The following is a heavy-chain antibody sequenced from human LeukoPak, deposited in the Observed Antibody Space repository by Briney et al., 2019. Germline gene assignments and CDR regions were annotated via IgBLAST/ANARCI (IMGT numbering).Heavy chain of an antibody. Sequence: ASVKVSCKTSGYSFTIYDINWLRQAPGQGPEWMGWVNTATGNTGYAQKFQGRVSMTRDTPRTTAYMELRSLTSEDTAVYFCARVWGPTPIHYFDYWGQGSLVTVSP. J-gene: IGHJ4*02. CDR1: GYSFTIYD. CDR3: ARVWGPTPIHYFDY. D-gene: IGHD3-16*01. V-gene: IGHV1-8*01. CDR2: VNTATGNT.